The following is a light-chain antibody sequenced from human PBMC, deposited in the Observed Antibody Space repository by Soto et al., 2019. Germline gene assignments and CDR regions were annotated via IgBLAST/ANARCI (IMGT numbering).Light chain of an antibody. V-gene: IGKV3-20*01. CDR2: GAS. J-gene: IGKJ4*01. CDR1: QSVSSSS. CDR3: QQDGSSPPFT. Sequence: EIVLTQSPGTLSLYPGERATLSCRASQSVSSSSVAWYQQKPGQAPRLLIYGASSRATGIPDRFSGSGSGTDFTLTISRLEPEGCAVYYCQQDGSSPPFTFGGVTKVEIK.